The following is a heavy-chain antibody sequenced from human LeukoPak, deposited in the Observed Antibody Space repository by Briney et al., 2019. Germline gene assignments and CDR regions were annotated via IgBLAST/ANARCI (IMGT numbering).Heavy chain of an antibody. CDR1: GFTFSSYE. D-gene: IGHD3-10*01. CDR2: INSDGSST. CDR3: VRITYGSGSPKFDY. V-gene: IGHV3-74*01. J-gene: IGHJ4*02. Sequence: GGSLRLSCAASGFTFSSYEMNWVRQAPGKGLVWVSRINSDGSSTGYADSVKGRFTISRDNAKNTLYLQMNSLSAEDTAVYYCVRITYGSGSPKFDYWGQGTLVTVSS.